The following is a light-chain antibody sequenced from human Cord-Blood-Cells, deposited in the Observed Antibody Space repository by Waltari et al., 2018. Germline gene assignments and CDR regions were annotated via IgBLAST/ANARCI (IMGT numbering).Light chain of an antibody. J-gene: IGKJ4*01. CDR1: QSISSY. Sequence: DIQMTQSPSSLSASVGDRVTITCRASQSISSYLNWYQQKPGKAPKLLIYAASSLQSGVPSMFSGSGSGTDFTLTISSLQPEYFATYYCQQSYSTLTFGGGTKVEIK. CDR2: AAS. CDR3: QQSYSTLT. V-gene: IGKV1-39*01.